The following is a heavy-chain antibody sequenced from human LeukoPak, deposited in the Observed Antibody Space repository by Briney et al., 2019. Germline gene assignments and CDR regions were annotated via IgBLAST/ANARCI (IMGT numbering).Heavy chain of an antibody. Sequence: PGGSLRLPCVASGFPFSSYWMTGVRQAPGKGLERVANIKQDGSAKPYVDSVKGRFTISRDNAKNSLFLQMNSLRAEDTAVYYCARDNGWSADFWGQGTLVTVSS. CDR1: GFPFSSYW. J-gene: IGHJ4*02. V-gene: IGHV3-7*03. CDR2: IKQDGSAK. D-gene: IGHD2-15*01. CDR3: ARDNGWSADF.